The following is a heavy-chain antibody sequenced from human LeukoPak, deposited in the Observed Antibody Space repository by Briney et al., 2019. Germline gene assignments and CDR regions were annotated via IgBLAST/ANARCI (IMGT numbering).Heavy chain of an antibody. CDR1: GFTFSDYY. D-gene: IGHD5-18*01. CDR2: ISSSGSTI. CDR3: ARVVYSYGYKDYYYYYYMDV. Sequence: GGSLRPSCAASGFTFSDYYMSWIRQAPGKGLEWVSYISSSGSTIYYADSVKGRFTTSRDNAKNSLYLQMNSLRAEDTAVYYCARVVYSYGYKDYYYYYYMDVWGKGTTVTVSS. V-gene: IGHV3-11*04. J-gene: IGHJ6*03.